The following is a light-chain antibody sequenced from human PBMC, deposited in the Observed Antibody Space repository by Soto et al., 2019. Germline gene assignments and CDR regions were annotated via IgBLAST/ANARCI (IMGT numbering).Light chain of an antibody. CDR2: DAS. J-gene: IGKJ1*01. CDR3: QQYNNWPPWT. CDR1: QSVSYY. Sequence: EVVLTQSPGTLSLSPGERATLSCRCSQSVSYYLAWYQQKPGQAPRLLIHDASTRATGIPARFSGSGSGTEFILTISSLQSEDFAVYYCQQYNNWPPWTFGQGTKVDIK. V-gene: IGKV3-15*01.